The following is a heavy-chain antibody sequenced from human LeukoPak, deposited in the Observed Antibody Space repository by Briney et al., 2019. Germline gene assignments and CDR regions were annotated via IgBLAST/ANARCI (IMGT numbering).Heavy chain of an antibody. CDR3: ARMPYDSSGYYKH. CDR1: GGTFSSYA. J-gene: IGHJ1*01. Sequence: ASVKVSCKASGGTFSSYAISWVRQAPGQGLEWMGWISPYNGNTNYAQKLQGRVTMTTDTSTSTAYMELRSLRSDDTAVYYCARMPYDSSGYYKHWGQGTLVTVSS. V-gene: IGHV1-18*01. D-gene: IGHD3-22*01. CDR2: ISPYNGNT.